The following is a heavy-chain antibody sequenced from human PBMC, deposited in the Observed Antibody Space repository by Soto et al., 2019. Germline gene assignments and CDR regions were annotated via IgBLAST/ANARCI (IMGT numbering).Heavy chain of an antibody. D-gene: IGHD2-8*02. CDR1: GYTFTSYA. Sequence: QVQLVQSGAEVKKPGASVKVSCKASGYTFTSYAMHWVRQAPGQRLEWMGWINAGNGNTKYSQKFQGRVTITRDTSASTAYMELSSLGSEDTAGYYCARGPGGPVGPGDYWGQGTLVTVSS. V-gene: IGHV1-3*01. CDR2: INAGNGNT. CDR3: ARGPGGPVGPGDY. J-gene: IGHJ4*02.